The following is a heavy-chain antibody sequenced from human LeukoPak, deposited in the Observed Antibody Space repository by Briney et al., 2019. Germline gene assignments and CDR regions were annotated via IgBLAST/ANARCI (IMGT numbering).Heavy chain of an antibody. D-gene: IGHD3-9*01. V-gene: IGHV4-31*03. CDR1: GGSISSGGYY. CDR3: ARDMGGSLRYFDWSSAFDI. Sequence: PSQTLSLTCTVSGGSISSGGYYWSWIRQHPGKGLEWIGYIYYSGSTYYNPSLKSRVNISVDTSKNQFSLKLSSVTAADTAVYYCARDMGGSLRYFDWSSAFDIWGQGTMVTVSS. CDR2: IYYSGST. J-gene: IGHJ3*02.